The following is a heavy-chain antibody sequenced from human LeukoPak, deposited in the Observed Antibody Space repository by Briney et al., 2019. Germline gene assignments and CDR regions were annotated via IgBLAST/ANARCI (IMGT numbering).Heavy chain of an antibody. CDR3: AKDGYSSGYPYFDY. Sequence: HPGGSLRLSCAASGFTFSSYGMHWVRQAPGKGLEWVAFIRYDGSNKYYADSVKGRFTISRDNSKNTLYLQMNSLRAEDTAVYYCAKDGYSSGYPYFDYWGLGTLVTVSS. D-gene: IGHD3-22*01. V-gene: IGHV3-30*02. CDR1: GFTFSSYG. J-gene: IGHJ4*02. CDR2: IRYDGSNK.